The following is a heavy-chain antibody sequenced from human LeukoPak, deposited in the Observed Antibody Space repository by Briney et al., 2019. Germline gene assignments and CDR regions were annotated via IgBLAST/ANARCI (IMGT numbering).Heavy chain of an antibody. V-gene: IGHV4-59*01. CDR1: GGSISSYY. CDR3: ASGGYCSTTSCYPNWFDP. J-gene: IGHJ5*02. CDR2: MYYSGST. Sequence: SETLSLXCTVSGGSISSYYWSWIRQPPGKGLEWIGYMYYSGSTNYNPSLKSRVTISVDTSKNQFSLKLSSVTAADTAVYYCASGGYCSTTSCYPNWFDPWGQGTLVTVSS. D-gene: IGHD2-2*01.